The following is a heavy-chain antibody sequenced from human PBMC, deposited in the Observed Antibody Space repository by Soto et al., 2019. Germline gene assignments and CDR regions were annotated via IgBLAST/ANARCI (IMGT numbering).Heavy chain of an antibody. CDR1: GGSISSGGYY. D-gene: IGHD1-26*01. J-gene: IGHJ4*02. Sequence: QVQLQESGPGLVKPSQTLSLTCTVSGGSISSGGYYWSWIRQHPGKGLEWIGYIYYSGSTYYNPSLKRGDTISEGTSQNQFSRKLSAVTAAVTAVYYCARASWELGVWGQGTLVTVSS. CDR2: IYYSGST. CDR3: ARASWELGV. V-gene: IGHV4-31*03.